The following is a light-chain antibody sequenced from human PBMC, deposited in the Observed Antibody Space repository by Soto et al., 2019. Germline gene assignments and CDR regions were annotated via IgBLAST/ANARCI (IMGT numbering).Light chain of an antibody. CDR2: KAS. CDR1: QSISNW. Sequence: DIQMTQSPSTLSASVGDRVTITCRANQSISNWLAWYQQRPGRAPQLLIHKASTLETGVPSRFSGSGSGTEFTLTISSLQPDDFASYFCQQYDSFPLTFGGGTKVEIK. CDR3: QQYDSFPLT. V-gene: IGKV1-5*03. J-gene: IGKJ4*01.